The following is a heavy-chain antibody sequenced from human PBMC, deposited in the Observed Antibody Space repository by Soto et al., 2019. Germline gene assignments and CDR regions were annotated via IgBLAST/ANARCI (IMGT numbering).Heavy chain of an antibody. J-gene: IGHJ6*03. CDR3: ARCGRGYYYYYMDV. CDR2: IYSGGST. CDR1: GFTVSSNY. Sequence: PGGSLRLSCAASGFTVSSNYMSWVRQAPGKGLEWVSVIYSGGSTYYADSVKGRFTISRDNSKNTLYLQMGSLRAEDMAVYYCARCGRGYYYYYMDVWGKGTTVTVSS. V-gene: IGHV3-66*01.